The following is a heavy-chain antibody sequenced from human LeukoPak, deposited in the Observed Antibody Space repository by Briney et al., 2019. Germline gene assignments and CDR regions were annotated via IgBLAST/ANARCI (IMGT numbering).Heavy chain of an antibody. D-gene: IGHD3-10*01. CDR2: IYSSGSA. CDR3: ARVSLVRGAPDYYFDY. V-gene: IGHV4-61*02. CDR1: GGSISSGNYY. J-gene: IGHJ4*01. Sequence: SETLSLTCTVSGGSISSGNYYWSWIRQPAGKGLEWIGRIYSSGSARYTPSLKSRVTISVDTSKNQFSLKLSSVTAADTAAYYCARVSLVRGAPDYYFDYWGQGTLVTVSS.